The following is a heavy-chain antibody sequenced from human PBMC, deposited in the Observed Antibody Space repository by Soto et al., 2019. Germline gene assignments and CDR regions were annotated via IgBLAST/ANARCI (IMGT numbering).Heavy chain of an antibody. D-gene: IGHD2-8*02. CDR3: AHYPPGGGWWYFDY. CDR2: IYWGDDK. Sequence: QITLKESGPTLVKPTQTLTLTCTFSGFSLSTSGVRVGWIRQPPGKALEWLALIYWGDDKRYSPSLKSRLTITEDTSKNQVVLTMTNMVPVDTATSYCAHYPPGGGWWYFDYWGQGSLVTVTS. CDR1: GFSLSTSGVR. J-gene: IGHJ4*02. V-gene: IGHV2-5*02.